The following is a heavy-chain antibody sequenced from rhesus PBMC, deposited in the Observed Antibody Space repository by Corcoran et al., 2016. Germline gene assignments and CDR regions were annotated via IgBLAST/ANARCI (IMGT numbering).Heavy chain of an antibody. V-gene: IGHV4S11*01. Sequence: QVQLQESGPGLVKPLETLSLNCAVSGGSLSNHYWLWIRLPPGKGLEWIGYIYVSGSSTNYNPSLKSRVTLSVDTSKNQFSLKLSSVTAADTAVYYCARGSNSNHPYFEFWGQGALVTVSS. CDR1: GGSLSNHY. D-gene: IGHD4-23*01. CDR3: ARGSNSNHPYFEF. J-gene: IGHJ1*01. CDR2: IYVSGSST.